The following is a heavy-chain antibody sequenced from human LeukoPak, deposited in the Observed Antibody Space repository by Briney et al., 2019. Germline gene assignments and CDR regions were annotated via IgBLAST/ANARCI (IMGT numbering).Heavy chain of an antibody. V-gene: IGHV3-30-3*01. D-gene: IGHD6-19*01. CDR3: ATNIAVAAIGYGFDI. CDR1: GFTFSSYA. CDR2: ISYDGSNK. Sequence: GRSLRLSCAASGFTFSSYAMHWVRQAPGKGLEWVAVISYDGSNKYYADSVKGRFTISRDNSKNTLYLQMNSLRAEDTAVYYCATNIAVAAIGYGFDIWGQGTMVTVSS. J-gene: IGHJ3*02.